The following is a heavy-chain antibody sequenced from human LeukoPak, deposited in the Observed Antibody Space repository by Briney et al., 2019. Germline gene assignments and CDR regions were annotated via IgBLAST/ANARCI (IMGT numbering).Heavy chain of an antibody. CDR2: ISYDGSNK. D-gene: IGHD1-14*01. CDR1: GFTFSSYA. V-gene: IGHV3-30-3*01. J-gene: IGHJ5*02. Sequence: GGSLRLSCAASGFTFSSYAMHWVRQAPGKGLEWVAVISYDGSNKYYADSVKGRFTISRDNSKNTLYLQMNSLKTEDTAVYYCTTDPSGARADRRNWFDPWGQGTLVTVSS. CDR3: TTDPSGARADRRNWFDP.